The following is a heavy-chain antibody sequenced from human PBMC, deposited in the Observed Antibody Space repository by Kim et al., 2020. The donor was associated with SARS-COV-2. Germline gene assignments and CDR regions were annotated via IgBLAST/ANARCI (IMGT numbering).Heavy chain of an antibody. D-gene: IGHD5-12*01. J-gene: IGHJ3*02. CDR1: GFTFSRYW. Sequence: GVSLRLSCAASGFTFSRYWMHWVRQVPGKGQMWVSRLNSDGYDTDYSDSVKGRFTVSRDNANNTLFLQMSSLRADDTAVYYCVRDAMVAKSDSFDMWGQG. V-gene: IGHV3-74*01. CDR3: VRDAMVAKSDSFDM. CDR2: LNSDGYDT.